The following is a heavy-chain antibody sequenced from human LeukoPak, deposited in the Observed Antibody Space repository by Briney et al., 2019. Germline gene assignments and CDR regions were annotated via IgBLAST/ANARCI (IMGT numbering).Heavy chain of an antibody. V-gene: IGHV1-18*01. D-gene: IGHD3-22*01. CDR2: ISGYNGNT. CDR3: ARGRYYDSGGYDEAFDI. Sequence: SVKVSCKASDYTFSSYGISWVRQAPGQGLEWMGWISGYNGNTKYAQNLQGRVTMTTDTSTTTAYMELRSLRSDDTAVYYCARGRYYDSGGYDEAFDIWGQGTAVTASS. J-gene: IGHJ3*02. CDR1: DYTFSSYG.